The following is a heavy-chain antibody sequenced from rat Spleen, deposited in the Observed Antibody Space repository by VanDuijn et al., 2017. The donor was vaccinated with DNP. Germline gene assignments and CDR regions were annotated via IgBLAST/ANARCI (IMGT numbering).Heavy chain of an antibody. CDR1: GFTFSDYA. CDR3: KRGPIYYSTSYIPDY. J-gene: IGHJ2*01. Sequence: EVQLVESGGGLVQPGNSLKLSCAASGFTFSDYAMAWVRQSPKKGLEWVATIIYDGSSTYYRDSVKGRFTISRDNAKSTLYLQMDSLRSEDTATYYCKRGPIYYSTSYIPDYWGQGVMVTVSS. V-gene: IGHV5-17*01. CDR2: IIYDGSST. D-gene: IGHD1-2*01.